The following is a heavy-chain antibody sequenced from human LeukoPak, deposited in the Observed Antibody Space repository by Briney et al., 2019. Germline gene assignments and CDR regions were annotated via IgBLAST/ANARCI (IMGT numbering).Heavy chain of an antibody. J-gene: IGHJ6*03. CDR2: INHSGST. D-gene: IGHD3-16*01. CDR3: ARDYVEAYYYYYYMDV. V-gene: IGHV4-34*01. CDR1: GGSFSGYY. Sequence: PSETLSLTCAVYGGSFSGYYWSWIRQPPGKGLEWIGEINHSGSTNYNPSLKSRVTISVDTSKNQFSLKLSSVTAADTAVYYCARDYVEAYYYYYYMDVWGKGTTVTVSS.